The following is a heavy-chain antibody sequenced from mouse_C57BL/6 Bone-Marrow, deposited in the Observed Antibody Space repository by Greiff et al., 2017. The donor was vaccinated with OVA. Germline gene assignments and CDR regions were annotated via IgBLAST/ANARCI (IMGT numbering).Heavy chain of an antibody. CDR3: ARSAYGSREYFDV. V-gene: IGHV8-12*01. Sequence: QVTLKVSGPGILQSSQTLSLTCSFSGFSLSTSGMGVSWIRQPSGKGLEWLAHIYWDDDKRYNPSLKSRLTISKDTSRNQVFLKITSVDTADTATYYCARSAYGSREYFDVWGTGTTVTVSS. CDR2: IYWDDDK. D-gene: IGHD1-1*01. CDR1: GFSLSTSGMG. J-gene: IGHJ1*03.